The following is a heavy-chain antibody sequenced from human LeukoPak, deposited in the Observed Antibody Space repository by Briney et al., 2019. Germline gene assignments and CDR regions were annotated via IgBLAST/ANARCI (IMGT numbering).Heavy chain of an antibody. CDR3: AREYYDYVWGSYRVRALFDY. V-gene: IGHV3-7*01. J-gene: IGHJ4*02. D-gene: IGHD3-16*02. Sequence: GGSLRLSCAASGFTFSCYWMSWVRQAPGKGLEWVANIKQDGSEKYYVDSVKGRFTISRDNAKNSLYLQMNSLRAEDTAVYYCAREYYDYVWGSYRVRALFDYWGQGTLVTVSS. CDR2: IKQDGSEK. CDR1: GFTFSCYW.